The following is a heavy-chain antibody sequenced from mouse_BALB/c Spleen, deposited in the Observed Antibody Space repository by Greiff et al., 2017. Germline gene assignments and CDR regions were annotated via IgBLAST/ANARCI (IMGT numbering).Heavy chain of an antibody. CDR3: ARWLDGYYNY. CDR2: IYPGNGDT. Sequence: VQLQHPGAELVKPGASVKMSCKASGYTFTSYNMHWVKQTPGQGLEWIGAIYPGNGDTSYNQKFKGKATLTADKSSSTAYMQLSSLTSEDSAVYYCARWLDGYYNYWGQGTTLTVSS. J-gene: IGHJ2*01. CDR1: GYTFTSYN. D-gene: IGHD2-3*01. V-gene: IGHV1-12*01.